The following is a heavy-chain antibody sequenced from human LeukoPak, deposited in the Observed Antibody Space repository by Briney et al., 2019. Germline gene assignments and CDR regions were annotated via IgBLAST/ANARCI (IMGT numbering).Heavy chain of an antibody. CDR1: GGSFSGYY. CDR3: ARLSGITMIVVFISDAFDI. CDR2: INHSGST. D-gene: IGHD3-22*01. J-gene: IGHJ3*02. V-gene: IGHV4-34*01. Sequence: ETLSLTCAVYGGSFSGYYWSWIRQPPGKGLEWIGEINHSGSTYYNPSLKSRVTISVDTSKNQFSLKLSSVTAADTAVYYCARLSGITMIVVFISDAFDIWGQGTMVTVSS.